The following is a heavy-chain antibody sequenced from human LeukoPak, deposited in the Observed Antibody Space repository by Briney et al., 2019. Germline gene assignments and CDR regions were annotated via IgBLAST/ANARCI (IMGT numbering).Heavy chain of an antibody. V-gene: IGHV4-34*01. CDR3: ARTAKPGYSYGNRWFDP. D-gene: IGHD5-18*01. J-gene: IGHJ5*02. Sequence: SETLSLTCAVYGGSFSGYYWSWIRQPPGKGLEWIGEINHSGSTNYNLSLKSRVTISVDTSKNQFSLKLSSVTAADTAVYYCARTAKPGYSYGNRWFDPWGQGTLVTVSS. CDR1: GGSFSGYY. CDR2: INHSGST.